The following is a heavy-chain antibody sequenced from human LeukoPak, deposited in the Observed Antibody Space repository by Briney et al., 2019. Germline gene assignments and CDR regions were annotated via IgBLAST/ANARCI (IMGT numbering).Heavy chain of an antibody. CDR1: GFTFSSHP. D-gene: IGHD5-24*01. CDR2: IGSSGSAI. V-gene: IGHV3-48*03. Sequence: GGSLRLSCAASGFTFSSHPMHWVRQAPGKGLEWVSIIGSSGSAIYYADSVKGRFIISRDNAKNSLYLQMNSLRAEDTAVYYCARGAEMATIPYFDYWGQGTLVTVSS. CDR3: ARGAEMATIPYFDY. J-gene: IGHJ4*02.